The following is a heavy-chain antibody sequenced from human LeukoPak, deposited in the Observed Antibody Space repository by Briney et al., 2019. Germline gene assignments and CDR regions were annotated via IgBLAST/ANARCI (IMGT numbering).Heavy chain of an antibody. Sequence: GGSLRLSCAASGFTFSSYSMNWVSQAPGKGLEWVSSISSSSSYIYYADSVKGRFTISRDNAKNSLYLQMNSLRAEDTAVYYCASGEVAPVGYWGQGTLVTVSS. CDR3: ASGEVAPVGY. J-gene: IGHJ4*02. V-gene: IGHV3-21*01. CDR1: GFTFSSYS. CDR2: ISSSSSYI. D-gene: IGHD2-15*01.